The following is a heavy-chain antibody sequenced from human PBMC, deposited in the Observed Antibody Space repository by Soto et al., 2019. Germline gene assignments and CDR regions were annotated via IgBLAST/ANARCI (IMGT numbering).Heavy chain of an antibody. CDR2: IIPILGIA. Sequence: QVQLVQSGAEVKKPGSSVKVSCKAYGGTFSTYTISWVRQAPGQGLEWMGRIIPILGIANYAQNFQGRVTITADKLTSTAYMELSSLRSEDTAVYYCARDSGYCSGGSCHIEGPIDYWGQGTLVTVS. J-gene: IGHJ4*02. CDR3: ARDSGYCSGGSCHIEGPIDY. D-gene: IGHD2-15*01. CDR1: GGTFSTYT. V-gene: IGHV1-69*08.